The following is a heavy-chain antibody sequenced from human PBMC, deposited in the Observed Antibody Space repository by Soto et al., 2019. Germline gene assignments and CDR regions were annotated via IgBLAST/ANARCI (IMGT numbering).Heavy chain of an antibody. Sequence: GGSLRLSCAASGFTFSSYGMHWVRQAPGKGLEWVAVISYDGSNKYYADSVKGRFTISRDNSKNTLYLQMNSLRAEDTAVYYCAKDFQGYCSGGSCYSGPDYWGQGTLVTVSS. CDR3: AKDFQGYCSGGSCYSGPDY. D-gene: IGHD2-15*01. V-gene: IGHV3-30*18. CDR2: ISYDGSNK. CDR1: GFTFSSYG. J-gene: IGHJ4*02.